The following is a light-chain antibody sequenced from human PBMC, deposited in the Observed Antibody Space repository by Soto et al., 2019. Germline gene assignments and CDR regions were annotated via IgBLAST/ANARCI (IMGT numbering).Light chain of an antibody. V-gene: IGLV2-8*01. J-gene: IGLJ1*01. CDR3: SSYAGSSNV. CDR1: SSDVGGYNY. CDR2: EVN. Sequence: QSVLTQPRSASGSPGQSVAISCTGTSSDVGGYNYVSWYQQHPGKAPKLMIYEVNKRPSGVPDRFSGSKSGNTASLTVSGLQAEDEAAYYCSSYAGSSNVFGTGTKVTVL.